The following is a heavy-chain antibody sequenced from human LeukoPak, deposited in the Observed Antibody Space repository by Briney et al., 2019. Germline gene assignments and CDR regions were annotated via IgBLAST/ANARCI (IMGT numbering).Heavy chain of an antibody. J-gene: IGHJ2*01. D-gene: IGHD2-21*01. V-gene: IGHV1-8*01. CDR3: SRHPGNCGGAAKRPGSCYYWYFDL. Sequence: ASVKVSCKASGYTFASYEINWVRQVTGQGLEWMGWMDPNSGDTAYAQNFQGRVTMTRDTSISTAYMELSSLTSEDTAVYYCSRHPGNCGGAAKRPGSCYYWYFDLWGRGTLVTVSA. CDR2: MDPNSGDT. CDR1: GYTFASYE.